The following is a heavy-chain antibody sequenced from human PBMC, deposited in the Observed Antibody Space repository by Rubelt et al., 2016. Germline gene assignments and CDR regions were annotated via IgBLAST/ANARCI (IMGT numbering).Heavy chain of an antibody. J-gene: IGHJ4*02. CDR3: ARQETGIAAASH. D-gene: IGHD6-13*01. Sequence: QLQLQESGPGLVKPSETLSLTCTVSGGSISSSSYYWGWIRRPPGKGLEWIGSIYYSGSTYSNPSLKSRVTISLDTSKNQFSLKLSSVTAADTAVYYCARQETGIAAASHWGQGTLVTVSS. CDR1: GGSISSSSYY. V-gene: IGHV4-39*01. CDR2: IYYSGST.